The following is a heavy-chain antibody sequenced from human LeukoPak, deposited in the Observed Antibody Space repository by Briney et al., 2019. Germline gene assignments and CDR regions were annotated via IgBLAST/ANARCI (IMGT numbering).Heavy chain of an antibody. Sequence: ASVKVSCKASGYTFTSYYMHWVRQAPGQGLEWMGIINPSGGSTSYAQKFQGRVTMTRDTSTSTVYMELSSLRSEDTAVYYCARGPSITMVRGGQWYYYMDVWGKGTTVTISS. D-gene: IGHD3-10*01. V-gene: IGHV1-46*01. CDR3: ARGPSITMVRGGQWYYYMDV. J-gene: IGHJ6*03. CDR1: GYTFTSYY. CDR2: INPSGGST.